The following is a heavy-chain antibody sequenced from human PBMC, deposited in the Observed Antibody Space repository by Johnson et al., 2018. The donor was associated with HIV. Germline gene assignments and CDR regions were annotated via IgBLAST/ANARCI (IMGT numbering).Heavy chain of an antibody. CDR3: VRDDYSFHI. Sequence: VQFVESGGGVVRPGGSLRLSCAASGFTFDDYGMSWVRQAPGKGLEWVSGINWNGVRTAYPDSMKGRFTISRDNAKNSLYLQMNSLRAEDTAFYYCVRDDYSFHIWGRGTLVTVSS. D-gene: IGHD4/OR15-4a*01. CDR2: INWNGVRT. V-gene: IGHV3-20*04. CDR1: GFTFDDYG. J-gene: IGHJ3*02.